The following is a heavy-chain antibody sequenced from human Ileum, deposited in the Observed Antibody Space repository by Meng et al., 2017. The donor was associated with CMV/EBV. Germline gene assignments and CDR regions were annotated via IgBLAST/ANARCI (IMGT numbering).Heavy chain of an antibody. D-gene: IGHD2-21*01. CDR3: AIYYGGVGGRGY. J-gene: IGHJ4*02. V-gene: IGHV4-61*02. CDR1: CDSISSDNYH. Sequence: LRESGPGLVKPSQTLARTCSVSCDSISSDNYHWSWSRQPAGRGLEWIGQRHKNGKENYNASLKSRVTISIDTSKNPFSLTLTSVTAADTAVYYCAIYYGGVGGRGYWAQGTLVTVSS. CDR2: RHKNGKE.